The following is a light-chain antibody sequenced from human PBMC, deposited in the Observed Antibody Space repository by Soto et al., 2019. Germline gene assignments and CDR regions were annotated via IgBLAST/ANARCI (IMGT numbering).Light chain of an antibody. CDR1: GSDVASYDY. CDR2: EVT. V-gene: IGLV2-8*01. Sequence: QSALTQPPSASGSPGQSVTISCTGTGSDVASYDYVSWYQQHRGKAPKLIIYEVTKRPSGVPDRFSGSKSGNTASLTVSGLQAEDEADYYCSSYADTNNLIFGGGTKLTVL. CDR3: SSYADTNNLI. J-gene: IGLJ2*01.